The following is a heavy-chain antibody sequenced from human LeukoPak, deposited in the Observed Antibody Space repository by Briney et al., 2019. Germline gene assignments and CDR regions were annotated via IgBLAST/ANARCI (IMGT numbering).Heavy chain of an antibody. CDR3: AVPTAMVTPPDYYYYGMDV. Sequence: SVKVSCKASGGTFSSYAISWVRQAPGQGLEWMGRIIPIFGIANYAQKFQGGVTITADKSTSTAYMELSSLRSEDTAVYYCAVPTAMVTPPDYYYYGMDVWGQGTTVTVSS. J-gene: IGHJ6*02. D-gene: IGHD5-18*01. CDR2: IIPIFGIA. CDR1: GGTFSSYA. V-gene: IGHV1-69*04.